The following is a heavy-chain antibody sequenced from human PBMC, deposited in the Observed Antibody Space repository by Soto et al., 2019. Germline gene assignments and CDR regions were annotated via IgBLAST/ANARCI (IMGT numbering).Heavy chain of an antibody. CDR3: AKALRGVVTPRTFYFDY. CDR2: INNSGGST. J-gene: IGHJ4*02. D-gene: IGHD2-21*02. Sequence: PGGSLRLSCAASVFTFSNYAMNWVRQAPGKGLEWVSTINNSGGSTYYADSVKGRFTISRDNSENTLYLQMNSLRAEDTAVYYCAKALRGVVTPRTFYFDYWGQGILVTVSS. V-gene: IGHV3-23*01. CDR1: VFTFSNYA.